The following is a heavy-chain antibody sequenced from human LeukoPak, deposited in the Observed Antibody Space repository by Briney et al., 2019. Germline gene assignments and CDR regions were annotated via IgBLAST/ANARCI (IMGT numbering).Heavy chain of an antibody. D-gene: IGHD3-9*01. J-gene: IGHJ4*02. CDR2: IWYDGSNK. Sequence: GGALRLSCAASGFTFSSYGMHWVRQAPGQGLEWVAVIWYDGSNKYYADSVKGRFTISRDNSKNTLYLQMNSLRAEDTAVYYCAKAGWPHILTGYADYWGQGTLVTVSS. CDR3: AKAGWPHILTGYADY. CDR1: GFTFSSYG. V-gene: IGHV3-33*06.